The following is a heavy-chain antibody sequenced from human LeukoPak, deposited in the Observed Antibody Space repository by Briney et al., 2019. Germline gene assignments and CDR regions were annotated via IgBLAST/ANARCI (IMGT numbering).Heavy chain of an antibody. D-gene: IGHD3-10*01. V-gene: IGHV3-15*01. CDR2: IKSKTDGETT. CDR1: GFTFSNAW. J-gene: IGHJ4*02. Sequence: GGSLRLSCAASGFTFSNAWMSSVRHAPGKGLEWGGRIKSKTDGETTDYAAPVKGRFTISRDDSKNTLYLQMNSLKTEDTAVYYCTTEYYYGSGSYYNGDWGQGTLVTVSS. CDR3: TTEYYYGSGSYYNGD.